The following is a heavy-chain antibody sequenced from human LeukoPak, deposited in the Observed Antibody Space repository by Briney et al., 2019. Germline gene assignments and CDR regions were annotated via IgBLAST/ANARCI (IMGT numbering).Heavy chain of an antibody. V-gene: IGHV3-23*01. J-gene: IGHJ6*03. Sequence: PGGSLRLSCAASGFTFRSYAMCWVRQAPGKGLEWVSAISGSGGSTYYADSVRGRFTISRDNSKNTLHLRMNSLRAEDTAVYYCAKADHYYYYMGVWGKGTTVTVSS. CDR1: GFTFRSYA. CDR3: AKADHYYYYMGV. CDR2: ISGSGGST.